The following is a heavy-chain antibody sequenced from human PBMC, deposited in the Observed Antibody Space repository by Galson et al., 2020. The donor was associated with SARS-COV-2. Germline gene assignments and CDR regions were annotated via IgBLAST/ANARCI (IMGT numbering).Heavy chain of an antibody. V-gene: IGHV3-23*01. Sequence: GESLKISCAASGFSFSNHGMTWVRQTPGKGLEWVSSISGRGATTYYADSVKGRFTISRDDSRNTVFLQMNSLRGEDTATYYCTKGEWADCWGQGTLVIVSS. D-gene: IGHD2-8*01. CDR2: ISGRGATT. J-gene: IGHJ4*02. CDR3: TKGEWADC. CDR1: GFSFSNHG.